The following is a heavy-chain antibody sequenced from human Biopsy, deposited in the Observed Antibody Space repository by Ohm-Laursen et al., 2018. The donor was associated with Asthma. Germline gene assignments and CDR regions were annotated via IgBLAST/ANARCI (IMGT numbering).Heavy chain of an antibody. CDR3: ARGSSSRLSQLELLVSGGKRAHSYYGMDV. V-gene: IGHV4-34*01. CDR1: GGSFSSNY. D-gene: IGHD1-26*01. J-gene: IGHJ6*02. CDR2: THHSGYT. Sequence: SQTLSLTCAGYGGSFSSNYWSWIRQTPGKGREWLGDTHHSGYTKYNPSLRSRRTLSVETYKNQFSLRLTSVTAADTAVYYCARGSSSRLSQLELLVSGGKRAHSYYGMDVWGQGTTVTVSS.